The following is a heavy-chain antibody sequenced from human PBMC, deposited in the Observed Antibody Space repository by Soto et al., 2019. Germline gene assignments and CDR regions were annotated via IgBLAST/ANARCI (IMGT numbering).Heavy chain of an antibody. V-gene: IGHV4-34*01. CDR1: GGSFSGYY. D-gene: IGHD2-2*02. J-gene: IGHJ6*02. Sequence: PSETLSLTCAVYGGSFSGYYWSWIRQPPGKGLEWIGEINHSGSTNYNPSLKSRVTISVDTSKNQFSLKLSSVTAADTAVYYCARDRAIVVVPAAIDYLYGMDVWGQGTTVTVSS. CDR3: ARDRAIVVVPAAIDYLYGMDV. CDR2: INHSGST.